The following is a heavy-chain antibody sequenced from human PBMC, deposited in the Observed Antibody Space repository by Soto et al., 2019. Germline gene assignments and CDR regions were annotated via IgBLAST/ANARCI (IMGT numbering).Heavy chain of an antibody. CDR2: IYKNGAAT. CDR3: AKRIVGKSGHGMAC. D-gene: IGHD1-26*01. CDR1: GFTFSDFH. Sequence: QVQLVESGGGLVRPGGSLRLSCAASGFTFSDFHMGWIRRAQGKGLECLSYIYKNGAATNYAESVNGRFIISRDKAKSSLYLQMIRLRVEDTAVYYCAKRIVGKSGHGMACKVQWTRVTPSS. J-gene: IGHJ6*02. V-gene: IGHV3-11*01.